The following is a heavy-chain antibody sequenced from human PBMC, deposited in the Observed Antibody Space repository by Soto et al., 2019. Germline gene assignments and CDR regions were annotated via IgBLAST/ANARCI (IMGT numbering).Heavy chain of an antibody. CDR3: ATGHEYGGNSGVFEV. Sequence: QVHLVQSGAEVKKPGSSVKVSCKYSGGTFRTESINWVRQAPGQGPEWMGGILPFFGTADYAPRFQGRVTINADRASTTAYMELSSQTSQDTAVYFGATGHEYGGNSGVFEVWGQGTMVTVSS. CDR1: GGTFRTES. D-gene: IGHD4-17*01. J-gene: IGHJ3*01. CDR2: ILPFFGTA. V-gene: IGHV1-69*13.